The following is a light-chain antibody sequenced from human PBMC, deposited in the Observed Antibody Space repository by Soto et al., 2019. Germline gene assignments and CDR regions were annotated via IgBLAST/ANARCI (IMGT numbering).Light chain of an antibody. CDR1: QSISTE. J-gene: IGKJ2*01. CDR3: QQGHNWPIT. V-gene: IGKV3-15*01. Sequence: EIVMTQSPATLSVSPGERATLSCRASQSISTELAWYQQNPGQPPRLLIYSASTRATGVPARFTGSGSCSEFTLTISGLQSEDFAVYYCQQGHNWPITFGQGTRLEI. CDR2: SAS.